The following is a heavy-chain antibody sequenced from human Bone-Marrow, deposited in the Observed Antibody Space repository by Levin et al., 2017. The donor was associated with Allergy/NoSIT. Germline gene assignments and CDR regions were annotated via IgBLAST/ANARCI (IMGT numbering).Heavy chain of an antibody. CDR3: AKEDGDCSGGSCLYYFDY. J-gene: IGHJ4*02. CDR1: GFTFSSYA. V-gene: IGHV3-23*01. Sequence: GGSLRLSCAASGFTFSSYAMSWVRQAPGKGLEWVSAISGSGGSTYYADSVKGRFTISRDNSKNTLYLQMNSLRAEDTAVYYCAKEDGDCSGGSCLYYFDYWGQGTLVTVSS. D-gene: IGHD2-15*01. CDR2: ISGSGGST.